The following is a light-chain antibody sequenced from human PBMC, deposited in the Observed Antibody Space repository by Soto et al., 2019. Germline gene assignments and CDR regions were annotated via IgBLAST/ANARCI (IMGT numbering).Light chain of an antibody. J-gene: IGKJ1*01. Sequence: DIQLTQSPSSLSASVGDRVTITCRASQGISNFVAWYQQKPGKVPKLLIYAASTLQSGVPSRFSGSGSGTDFTLSISSLQPEDVGTFYCQKYHSAPPTFGHGTKVDIK. CDR3: QKYHSAPPT. V-gene: IGKV1-27*01. CDR1: QGISNF. CDR2: AAS.